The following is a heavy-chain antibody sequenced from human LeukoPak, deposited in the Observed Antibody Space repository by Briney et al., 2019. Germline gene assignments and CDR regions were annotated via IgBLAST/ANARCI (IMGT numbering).Heavy chain of an antibody. D-gene: IGHD3-3*01. J-gene: IGHJ5*02. CDR2: SYPGDSDT. CDR3: ARGDFWSGSPLGWCDP. V-gene: IGHV5-51*01. Sequence: GESLKISCKGSGYSFTSYWIGCVRQMPGKGLEWMGISYPGDSDTRYSPSFQGQVTISADKSISTAYLQWSSLKASDTAMYYCARGDFWSGSPLGWCDPWGQGTLVTVSS. CDR1: GYSFTSYW.